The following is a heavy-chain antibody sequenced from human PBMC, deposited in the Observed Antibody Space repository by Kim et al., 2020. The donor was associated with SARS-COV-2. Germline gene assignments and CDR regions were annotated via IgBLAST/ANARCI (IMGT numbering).Heavy chain of an antibody. Sequence: ASVKVSCKASGYTFTSYGISWVRQAPGQGLEWMGWISAYNGNTNYAQKLQGRVTMTTDTSTSTAYMELRSLRSDDTAVYYCAREGSYYYDSSGYYYSDYYYYGMDVWGQGTTVTVSS. J-gene: IGHJ6*02. D-gene: IGHD3-22*01. CDR3: AREGSYYYDSSGYYYSDYYYYGMDV. V-gene: IGHV1-18*04. CDR2: ISAYNGNT. CDR1: GYTFTSYG.